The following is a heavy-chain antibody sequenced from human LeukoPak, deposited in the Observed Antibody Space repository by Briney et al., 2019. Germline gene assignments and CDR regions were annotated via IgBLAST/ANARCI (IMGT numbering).Heavy chain of an antibody. J-gene: IGHJ4*02. CDR2: IESDGSST. D-gene: IGHD6-13*01. CDR1: GFTFSSYS. V-gene: IGHV3-74*01. CDR3: AREGSWYLQYYFDY. Sequence: GGSLRLSCEAPGFTFSSYSMNWVRQAPGKGLVWVSRIESDGSSTSYADSVKGRFTISRDNAKNTLYLQMNSLRAEDTAVYYCAREGSWYLQYYFDYWGQGTLVTVSS.